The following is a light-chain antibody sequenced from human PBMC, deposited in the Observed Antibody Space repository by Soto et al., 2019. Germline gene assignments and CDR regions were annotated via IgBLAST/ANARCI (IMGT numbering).Light chain of an antibody. CDR2: DVS. CDR1: SSDVGGYNY. Sequence: QAVVTQPASVSGSPGQSITISCTGTSSDVGGYNYVSWYQQHPGKAPKVMIYDVSNRPSGVSNRFSGSKSGNTASLTISGLQAEDEADYYCSSYTSSSTYVIFGGGTKVTVL. J-gene: IGLJ2*01. V-gene: IGLV2-14*01. CDR3: SSYTSSSTYVI.